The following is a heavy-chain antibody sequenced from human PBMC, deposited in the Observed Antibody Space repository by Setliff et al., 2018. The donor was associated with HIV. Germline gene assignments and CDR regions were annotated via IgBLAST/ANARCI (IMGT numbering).Heavy chain of an antibody. CDR2: IWYDASNQ. CDR1: GFTFNSYG. J-gene: IGHJ4*02. Sequence: GGSLRLSCAASGFTFNSYGMHWVRQAPGKGLEWVALIWYDASNQYYADSVKGRFTISRDNSRNTQYLQMNSLSVEDTAVYYCVKNLYTEMWGEIFDSWGRGTLVTVSS. D-gene: IGHD3-16*01. CDR3: VKNLYTEMWGEIFDS. V-gene: IGHV3-33*06.